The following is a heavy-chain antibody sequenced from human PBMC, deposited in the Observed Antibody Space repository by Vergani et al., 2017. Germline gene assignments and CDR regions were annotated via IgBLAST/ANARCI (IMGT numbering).Heavy chain of an antibody. V-gene: IGHV4-4*07. Sequence: QVQLQESGPGLVKPSETLSLTCTVSGGSISSYYWSWIRQPAGKGLEWIGRIYTSGSTNYNPSLKSRVTISVDTSKNQFSLKLSSVTAADTAVYYCARGDYYDSSGYYYVARAFDIWGQGTMVTVSS. CDR2: IYTSGST. J-gene: IGHJ3*02. CDR1: GGSISSYY. CDR3: ARGDYYDSSGYYYVARAFDI. D-gene: IGHD3-22*01.